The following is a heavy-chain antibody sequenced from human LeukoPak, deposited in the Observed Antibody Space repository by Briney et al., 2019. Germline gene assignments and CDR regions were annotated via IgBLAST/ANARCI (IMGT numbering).Heavy chain of an antibody. Sequence: ASVKVSCKASGYTFTSYDINWVRQATGQGLEWMGWISAYNGNTNYAQKLQGRVTMTTDTSTSTAYMELRSLRSDDTAVYYCARQVVVAATRVRWFNPWGQGTLVTVSS. D-gene: IGHD2-15*01. CDR2: ISAYNGNT. J-gene: IGHJ5*02. CDR1: GYTFTSYD. V-gene: IGHV1-18*01. CDR3: ARQVVVAATRVRWFNP.